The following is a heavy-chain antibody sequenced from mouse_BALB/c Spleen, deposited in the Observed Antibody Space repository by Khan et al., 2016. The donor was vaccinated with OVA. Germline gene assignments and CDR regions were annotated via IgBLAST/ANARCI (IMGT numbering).Heavy chain of an antibody. Sequence: QVQLQQSGAELVRPGVSVKISCKGSGYTFTDFAMHWVKQSHAKSLEWIGVISTYYGDADYNQKFKGKATMTVDKSSSTAYMELARLTSEYSAIYSCARGSGNSRFAYWGQGTLVTVSA. D-gene: IGHD1-3*01. CDR3: ARGSGNSRFAY. J-gene: IGHJ3*01. V-gene: IGHV1S137*01. CDR2: ISTYYGDA. CDR1: GYTFTDFA.